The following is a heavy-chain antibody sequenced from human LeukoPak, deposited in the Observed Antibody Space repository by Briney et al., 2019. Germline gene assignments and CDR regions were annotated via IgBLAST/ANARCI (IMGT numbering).Heavy chain of an antibody. CDR2: IYTSGST. CDR1: GGSISSYY. D-gene: IGHD1-14*01. V-gene: IGHV4-4*07. CDR3: AGNPRRGKGWTTFDY. J-gene: IGHJ4*02. Sequence: SETLSLTCTVSGGSISSYYWSWIRQPAGKGLEWIGRIYTSGSTNYNPSLKSRVTMSVDTSKNQFSLKLSSVTAADTAVYYCAGNPRRGKGWTTFDYWGQGTLVTVSS.